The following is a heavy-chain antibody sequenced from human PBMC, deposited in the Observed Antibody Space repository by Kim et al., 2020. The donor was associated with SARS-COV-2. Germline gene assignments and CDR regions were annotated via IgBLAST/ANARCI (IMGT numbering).Heavy chain of an antibody. J-gene: IGHJ4*02. V-gene: IGHV4-34*01. Sequence: INHSGSTNYNPSLKSRVTISVDTSKNQFSLKLSSVTAADTAVYYCARGGHWGQGTLVTVSS. CDR2: INHSGST. CDR3: ARGGH.